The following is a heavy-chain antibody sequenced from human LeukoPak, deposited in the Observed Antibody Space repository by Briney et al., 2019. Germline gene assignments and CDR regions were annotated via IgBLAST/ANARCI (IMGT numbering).Heavy chain of an antibody. CDR1: GYTFTDYY. D-gene: IGHD5-12*01. V-gene: IGHV1-2*02. CDR3: ASVSGYSGYALDY. J-gene: IGHJ4*02. CDR2: INPNSGGP. Sequence: ASVKVSCKASGYTFTDYYIHWVRQAPGQGLEWMGWINPNSGGPNYAQKFQGRVTMTRDTSIRTAYMELSSLRSDDTAVYYCASVSGYSGYALDYWGQGTLVTVSS.